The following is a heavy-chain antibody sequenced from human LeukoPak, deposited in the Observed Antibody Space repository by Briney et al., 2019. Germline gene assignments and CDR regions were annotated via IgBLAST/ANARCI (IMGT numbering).Heavy chain of an antibody. Sequence: GGSLRHSCAASGFTFSSYAMSWVRQAPGKGLEWVSAISGSGGSTYYAGSVKGRFTISRDNSKNTLYLQMNSLRAEDTAVYYCAKEYYDILAPYYFDYWGQGTLVTVSS. V-gene: IGHV3-23*01. CDR3: AKEYYDILAPYYFDY. CDR1: GFTFSSYA. D-gene: IGHD3-9*01. J-gene: IGHJ4*02. CDR2: ISGSGGST.